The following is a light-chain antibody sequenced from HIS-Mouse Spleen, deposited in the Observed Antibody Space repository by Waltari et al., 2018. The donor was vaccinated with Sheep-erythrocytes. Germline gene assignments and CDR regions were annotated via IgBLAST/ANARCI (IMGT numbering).Light chain of an antibody. CDR2: EGS. Sequence: QSAVTQPASVSCSPGQSITIPSTGTPINSGAYNIVSSYHHHSGKAPKLMIYEGSKRPSGVSNRFSGSKSGNTASLTISGLQAEDEADYYCCSYAGSSTPWVFGGGTKLTVL. CDR3: CSYAGSSTPWV. J-gene: IGLJ3*02. CDR1: PINSGAYNI. V-gene: IGLV2-23*01.